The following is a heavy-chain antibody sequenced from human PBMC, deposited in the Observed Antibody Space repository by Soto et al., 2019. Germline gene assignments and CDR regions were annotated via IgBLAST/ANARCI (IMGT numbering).Heavy chain of an antibody. CDR3: AKDWWAIAVAGAALDY. Sequence: QVQLVESGGGVVQPGRSLRLSCAASGFTFSSYGMHWVRQAPGKGLEWVAVISYDGSNKYYADAVKGRFTISRDNSKNTLYLKMNSLRAEDTAVSYCAKDWWAIAVAGAALDYWGQGTLVTVSS. D-gene: IGHD6-19*01. CDR1: GFTFSSYG. CDR2: ISYDGSNK. J-gene: IGHJ4*02. V-gene: IGHV3-30*18.